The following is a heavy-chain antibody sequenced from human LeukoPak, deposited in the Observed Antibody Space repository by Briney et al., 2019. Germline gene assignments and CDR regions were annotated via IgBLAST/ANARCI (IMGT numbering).Heavy chain of an antibody. J-gene: IGHJ4*02. D-gene: IGHD3-9*01. CDR1: GGSISSYY. Sequence: SETLSLTRTVSGGSISSYYWSWIRQPPGKGLEWIGYIYYTGRTSYNPSLKSRASISVDTSKNQFSLKLNSVTAADTAVYFCASTYFAHETDLDYWGPGTLVAVSS. CDR3: ASTYFAHETDLDY. CDR2: IYYTGRT. V-gene: IGHV4-59*08.